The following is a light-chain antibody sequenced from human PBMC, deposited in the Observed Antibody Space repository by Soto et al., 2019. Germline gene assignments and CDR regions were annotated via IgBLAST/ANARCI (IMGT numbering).Light chain of an antibody. Sequence: QPVLTQSPSASASLGDSVKLTCTLSSGHSSYAIVWHQQQPEKGPRYLMKLNSDGRHSKGDGIPDRFSGSSSGAERYLTISSLQSEDEADYYCQTWGTGVVFGGGTKLTVL. CDR3: QTWGTGVV. V-gene: IGLV4-69*01. CDR1: SGHSSYA. CDR2: LNSDGRH. J-gene: IGLJ2*01.